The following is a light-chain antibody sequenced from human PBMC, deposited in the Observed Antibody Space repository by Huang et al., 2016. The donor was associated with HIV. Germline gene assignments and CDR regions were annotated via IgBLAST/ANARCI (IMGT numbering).Light chain of an antibody. CDR1: QNLLYRSGHNR. J-gene: IGKJ2*01. Sequence: DIVMTQSPLSLPVTPGQPASISCRSSQNLLYRSGHNRLDWYLQTPGRCPQLLVFLCSNRASVFPDMFTGIGSGTNFTLEISRVEAEDTGTYYCMQCLQPPPTFGQGTKLEI. V-gene: IGKV2-28*01. CDR3: MQCLQPPPT. CDR2: LCS.